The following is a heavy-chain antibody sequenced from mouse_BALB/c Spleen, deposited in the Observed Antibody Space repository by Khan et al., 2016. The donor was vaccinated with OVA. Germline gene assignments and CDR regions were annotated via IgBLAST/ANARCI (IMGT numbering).Heavy chain of an antibody. D-gene: IGHD2-3*01. CDR3: AKNDASCLAY. V-gene: IGHV1-77*01. CDR1: GYTFTDYV. CDR2: IYPGSGTT. J-gene: IGHJ3*01. Sequence: QVQLQQSGPELVKPGASVKMSCKASGYTFTDYVINWVKQSTGQGLEWIGEIYPGSGTTYYNEKFKGKATLTADKSSNTAYMQLSSLTSEDSAVYFCAKNDASCLAYWGQGTLVTVAA.